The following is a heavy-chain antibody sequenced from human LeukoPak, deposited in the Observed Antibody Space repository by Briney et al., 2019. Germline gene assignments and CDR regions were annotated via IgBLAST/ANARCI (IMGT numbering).Heavy chain of an antibody. CDR3: GRASASGADY. D-gene: IGHD2-8*02. V-gene: IGHV3-30*03. J-gene: IGHJ4*02. Sequence: PGGSLRLSCAASGFSFTTFGFHWVRQAPGKGLQWVAVISNSGMKKIYADSVKGRFTISRDNSNNTVYLEMNSLRGEDTAVYYCGRASASGADYWGQGSLVTVSS. CDR2: ISNSGMKK. CDR1: GFSFTTFG.